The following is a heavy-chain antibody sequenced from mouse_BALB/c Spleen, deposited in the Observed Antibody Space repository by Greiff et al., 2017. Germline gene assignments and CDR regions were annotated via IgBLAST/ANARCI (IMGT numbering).Heavy chain of an antibody. J-gene: IGHJ2*01. CDR1: GYSITSGYY. Sequence: EVKLVESGPGLVKPSQSLSLTCSVTGYSITSGYYWNWIRQFPGNKLEWMGYISYDGSNNYNPSLKNRISITRDTSKNQFFLKLNSVTTEDTATYYCGRGRYFDYWGQGTTLTVSS. CDR2: ISYDGSN. CDR3: GRGRYFDY. V-gene: IGHV3-6*02.